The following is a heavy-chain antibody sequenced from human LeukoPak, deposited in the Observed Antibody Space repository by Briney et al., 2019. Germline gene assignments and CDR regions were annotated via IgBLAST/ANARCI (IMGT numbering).Heavy chain of an antibody. CDR1: GGTFSSYA. CDR2: IIPILGIA. Sequence: SVKVSCKASGGTFSSYAISWVRQAPGQGLEWMGRIIPILGIANYAQKFQGRVTITADKSTSTAYMELRSLRSDDTAVYYCARFEPPNWFDPWGQGTLVTVSS. J-gene: IGHJ5*02. CDR3: ARFEPPNWFDP. V-gene: IGHV1-69*04.